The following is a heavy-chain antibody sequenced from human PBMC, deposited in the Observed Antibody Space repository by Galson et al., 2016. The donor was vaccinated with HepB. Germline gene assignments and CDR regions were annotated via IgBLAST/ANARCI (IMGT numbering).Heavy chain of an antibody. V-gene: IGHV3-30*18. CDR3: AKDFREVVLQKYLDY. CDR2: ISYDGGNK. D-gene: IGHD2-15*01. J-gene: IGHJ4*02. CDR1: GFTFSAYG. Sequence: SLRLSCAASGFTFSAYGMHWVRQAPGKGLEWVAVISYDGGNKYYADSVKGRFTISRDNSKNTLYLQVFTLRAEDTAVYYCAKDFREVVLQKYLDYWGQGTLVTVSS.